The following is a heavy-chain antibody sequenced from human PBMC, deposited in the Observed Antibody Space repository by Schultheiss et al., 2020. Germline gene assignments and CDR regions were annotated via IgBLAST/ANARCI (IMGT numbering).Heavy chain of an antibody. CDR3: ARDYYGSGGDI. D-gene: IGHD3-10*01. CDR1: GYTFTSYG. J-gene: IGHJ4*02. Sequence: ASVKVSCKASGYTFTSYGISWVRQAPGQRLEWMGWINAGNGNTKYSQKFQGRVTITRDTSASTAYMELSSLRSEDTAVYYCARDYYGSGGDIWGQGTLVTVSS. V-gene: IGHV1-3*01. CDR2: INAGNGNT.